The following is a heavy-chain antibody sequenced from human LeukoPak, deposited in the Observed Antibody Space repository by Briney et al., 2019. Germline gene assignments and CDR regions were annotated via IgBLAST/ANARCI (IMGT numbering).Heavy chain of an antibody. V-gene: IGHV3-23*01. D-gene: IGHD4-23*01. CDR2: ISGRGDNT. CDR1: GFTFSGYA. Sequence: GGSLRLSCAASGFTFSGYAMSWVRQAPGKGLEWVSGISGRGDNTYYAESVKGRFTISRDNFKNTLRLQMNSLRAGEPAVYYCVKRVQGNPGPFHCWGQGTLASVSS. J-gene: IGHJ4*02. CDR3: VKRVQGNPGPFHC.